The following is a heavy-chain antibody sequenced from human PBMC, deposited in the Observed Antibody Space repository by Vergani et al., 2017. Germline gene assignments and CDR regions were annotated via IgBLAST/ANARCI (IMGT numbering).Heavy chain of an antibody. Sequence: QVQLQESGPGLVKPSQTLSLTCTVSGGSINSHNYYWSWIRQPAGKGLEWIVRIHTSGSTNYNPSLKSRVTMSEDTSKNQFSLNLTSVTAADTAVYFCARGSCLGGSCYKHLFDYWGQGILVTVSS. V-gene: IGHV4-61*02. CDR2: IHTSGST. CDR3: ARGSCLGGSCYKHLFDY. J-gene: IGHJ4*02. CDR1: GGSINSHNYY. D-gene: IGHD2-15*01.